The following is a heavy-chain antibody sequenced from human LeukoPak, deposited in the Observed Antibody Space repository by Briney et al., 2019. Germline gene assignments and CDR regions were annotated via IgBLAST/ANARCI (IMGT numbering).Heavy chain of an antibody. CDR1: GWSFNDYY. CDR3: ARGQVPAARGYNWFDP. D-gene: IGHD2-2*01. Sequence: PSETLSLTCAVYGWSFNDYYWNWIRQPQGKGLEGIGEINARGDTNYNPSLKSRVTISVDTSKNQFSLRLTSMIAADTAIYYCARGQVPAARGYNWFDPWGQGTLVTVSS. J-gene: IGHJ5*02. CDR2: INARGDT. V-gene: IGHV4-34*01.